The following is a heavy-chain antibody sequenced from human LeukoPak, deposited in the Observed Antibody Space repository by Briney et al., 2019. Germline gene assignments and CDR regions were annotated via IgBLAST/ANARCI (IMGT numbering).Heavy chain of an antibody. J-gene: IGHJ4*02. Sequence: PSETLSLTCTVSGGSISSSSYYWGWIRQPPGKGLEWIGSIYYSGSTYYNPSLKSRVTISVDTSKNQFSLKLSSVTAADTAVYYWARQLRSGGSCYADYWGQGTLVTVSS. D-gene: IGHD2-15*01. V-gene: IGHV4-39*01. CDR2: IYYSGST. CDR1: GGSISSSSYY. CDR3: ARQLRSGGSCYADY.